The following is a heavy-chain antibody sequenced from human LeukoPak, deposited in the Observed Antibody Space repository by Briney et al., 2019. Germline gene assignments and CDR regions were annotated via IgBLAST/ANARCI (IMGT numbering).Heavy chain of an antibody. V-gene: IGHV3-11*04. Sequence: PGGSLRLSCAASGFTFSDYYMSWIRQAPGKGLEWVSYISSSGSTIYYADSVKGRFTISRDNAKNSLYLQMNSLRAEDTAVYYCARDGYSGSYYRLYYFFMDVWGKGTTVTVSS. CDR3: ARDGYSGSYYRLYYFFMDV. D-gene: IGHD1-26*01. CDR2: ISSSGSTI. J-gene: IGHJ6*03. CDR1: GFTFSDYY.